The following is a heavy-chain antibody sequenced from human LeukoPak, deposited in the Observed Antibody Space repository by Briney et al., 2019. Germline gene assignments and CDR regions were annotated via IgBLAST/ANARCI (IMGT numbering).Heavy chain of an antibody. V-gene: IGHV3-23*01. CDR2: ITDSGGST. CDR3: ARGCEGYSSYYYYGMDV. J-gene: IGHJ6*02. D-gene: IGHD1-1*01. CDR1: GFTFSNYW. Sequence: GGSLRLPCAASGFTFSNYWMSWVRQAPGKGLEWVSFITDSGGSTYYADSVKGRFTISRDSSKNTLSLQMNSLRAEDTAVYYCARGCEGYSSYYYYGMDVWGQGTTVTVSS.